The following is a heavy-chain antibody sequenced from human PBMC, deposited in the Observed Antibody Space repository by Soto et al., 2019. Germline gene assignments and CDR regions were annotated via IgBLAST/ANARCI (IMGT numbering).Heavy chain of an antibody. J-gene: IGHJ5*01. V-gene: IGHV5-51*01. D-gene: IGHD2-15*01. CDR3: ARRDCSGGSCYRGVWFDS. Sequence: PGESLKISCKASGYSFTSYWIGLVRQMPGKGLEWMGSIYPCDSDTRYSPSFKGQVTISDDKSISTAYLQWSSLKASDTATYYCARRDCSGGSCYRGVWFDSWGQGTLVTVSS. CDR2: IYPCDSDT. CDR1: GYSFTSYW.